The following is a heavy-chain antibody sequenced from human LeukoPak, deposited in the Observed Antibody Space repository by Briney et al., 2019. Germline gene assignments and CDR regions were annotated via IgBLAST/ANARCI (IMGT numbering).Heavy chain of an antibody. CDR1: GYTFTGYY. D-gene: IGHD6-13*01. J-gene: IGHJ3*02. Sequence: EASVKVSCKASGYTFTGYYMHWVRQAPGQGLEWMGWINPNSGGTNYAQKFQGRVTMTRDTSISTAYMELSRLRSDDTAVYYCARNYRVAAAEDAFDIWGQGTMVTVSS. V-gene: IGHV1-2*02. CDR3: ARNYRVAAAEDAFDI. CDR2: INPNSGGT.